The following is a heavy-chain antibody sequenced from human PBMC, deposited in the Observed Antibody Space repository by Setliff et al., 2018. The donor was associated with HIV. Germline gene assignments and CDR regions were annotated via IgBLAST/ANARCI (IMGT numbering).Heavy chain of an antibody. D-gene: IGHD3-22*01. Sequence: ASVKVSCKSSGYTFTSYGISWVRQAPGQGLEWMGWISAYNGNTNYAQELQGRVTMTTDTSTSTAYMELRSLRSDDTAVYYCARTAYYYDSSGYQVDYWGQGTLVTVSS. V-gene: IGHV1-18*01. CDR2: ISAYNGNT. J-gene: IGHJ4*02. CDR3: ARTAYYYDSSGYQVDY. CDR1: GYTFTSYG.